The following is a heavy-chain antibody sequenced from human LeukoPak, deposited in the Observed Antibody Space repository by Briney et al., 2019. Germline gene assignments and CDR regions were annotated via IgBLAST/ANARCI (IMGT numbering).Heavy chain of an antibody. Sequence: ASVKVSCKASGYTFTSYYMHWVRQAPGQGLEWMGWMNPNSGNTGYAQKFQGRVTMTRNTPISTAYMQLSSLRSEDTAVYHCARGRFMRSLTGAFDIWGQGTMVTVSS. V-gene: IGHV1-8*02. CDR1: GYTFTSYY. CDR3: ARGRFMRSLTGAFDI. D-gene: IGHD3-16*01. CDR2: MNPNSGNT. J-gene: IGHJ3*02.